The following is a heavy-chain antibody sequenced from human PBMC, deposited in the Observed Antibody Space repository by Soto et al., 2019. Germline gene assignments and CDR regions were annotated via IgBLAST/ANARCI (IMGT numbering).Heavy chain of an antibody. CDR3: TRQFGLPYSGWPNFAFEI. CDR1: GGSISSYY. Sequence: SETLSLTCTVSGGSISSYYWSWIRQPPGKGLEWIGYIYYSGSTNYNPSLKSRVTISVDTSKNQFSLKLSSVTAADTAVYYCTRQFGLPYSGWPNFAFEIWGQGTLVTVSS. V-gene: IGHV4-59*08. J-gene: IGHJ3*02. CDR2: IYYSGST. D-gene: IGHD6-6*01.